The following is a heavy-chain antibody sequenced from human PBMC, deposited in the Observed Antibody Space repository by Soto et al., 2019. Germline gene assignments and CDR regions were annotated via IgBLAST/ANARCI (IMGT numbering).Heavy chain of an antibody. V-gene: IGHV4-59*01. CDR3: ARDQNGSPYFDY. Sequence: QVQLQESGPGLVKPSETLSLTCTVSGGSITSYYWSWIRQPPGKGLGWIGYVFHSGITGYNPSLKSRVTISVDASKNLFSLKLISVTAADTAVYYCARDQNGSPYFDYWGQGTLVTVSS. CDR2: VFHSGIT. J-gene: IGHJ4*02. D-gene: IGHD1-26*01. CDR1: GGSITSYY.